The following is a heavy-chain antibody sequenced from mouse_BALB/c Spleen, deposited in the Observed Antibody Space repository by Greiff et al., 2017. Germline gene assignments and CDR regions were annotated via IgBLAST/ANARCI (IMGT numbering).Heavy chain of an antibody. Sequence: VQLKESGPELVKPGASMKISCKASGYSFTGYTMNWVKQSHGKNLEWIGLINPYNGRTSYNQKFKGKATLTVDKSSSTAYMELLSLTSEDSAVYYCARIYGYDGYYAMDYWGQGTSVTVSS. CDR2: INPYNGRT. J-gene: IGHJ4*01. CDR3: ARIYGYDGYYAMDY. CDR1: GYSFTGYT. V-gene: IGHV1-18*01. D-gene: IGHD2-2*01.